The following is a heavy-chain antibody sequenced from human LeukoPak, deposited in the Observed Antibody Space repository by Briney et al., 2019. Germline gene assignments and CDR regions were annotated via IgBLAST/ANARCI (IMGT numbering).Heavy chain of an antibody. CDR1: GFTFSSYW. CDR2: INSDGSST. CDR3: TTDGVGVEGATYDN. D-gene: IGHD1-26*01. Sequence: GGSLRLSCAASGFTFSSYWMHWVRQAPGKGLVWVSRINSDGSSTSYADSVKGRFTISRDNAKNTLYLQMNSLKTEDTAVYYCTTDGVGVEGATYDNWGQGTLVSVSS. J-gene: IGHJ4*02. V-gene: IGHV3-74*01.